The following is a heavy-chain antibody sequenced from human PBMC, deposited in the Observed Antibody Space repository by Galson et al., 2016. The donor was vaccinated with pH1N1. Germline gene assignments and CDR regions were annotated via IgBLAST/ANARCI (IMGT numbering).Heavy chain of an antibody. D-gene: IGHD1-26*01. CDR3: ARDPGRPRLFYMDV. CDR1: GFTFTAYS. J-gene: IGHJ6*03. CDR2: ITSNSFHI. V-gene: IGHV3-21*01. Sequence: SLRLSCAASGFTFTAYSMNWVRQAPGKGLEWVASITSNSFHIYYTDSVRGRFTISRDNAKNSLYLHMNSLSAEDTAVYYCARDPGRPRLFYMDVWGKETTVAVS.